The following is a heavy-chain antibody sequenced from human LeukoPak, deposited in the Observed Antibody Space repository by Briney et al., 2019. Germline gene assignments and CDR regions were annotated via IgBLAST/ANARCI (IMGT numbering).Heavy chain of an antibody. CDR1: GFTFSSYS. Sequence: GGSLRLSCAASGFTFSSYSMNWVRQAPGKGLEWVSSISSSSSYIYYADSVKGRFTISRDNAKNSLYLQVNSLRAEDTAVYYCARDPVAAGGFDYWGQGTLVTVSS. CDR3: ARDPVAAGGFDY. CDR2: ISSSSSYI. D-gene: IGHD6-13*01. J-gene: IGHJ4*02. V-gene: IGHV3-21*01.